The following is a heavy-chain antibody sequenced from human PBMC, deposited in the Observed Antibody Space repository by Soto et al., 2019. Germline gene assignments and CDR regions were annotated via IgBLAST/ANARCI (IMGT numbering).Heavy chain of an antibody. Sequence: PSETLSLTCTASGGSISSYYWSWIRQPPGKGLEWIGYIYYSGSTNYNPSLKSRVTISVDTSKNQFSLKLSSVTAADTAVYYCAKIDKFNPQSSGWANRFDYWGQGTLVTVSS. CDR3: AKIDKFNPQSSGWANRFDY. V-gene: IGHV4-59*01. D-gene: IGHD6-19*01. CDR1: GGSISSYY. J-gene: IGHJ4*02. CDR2: IYYSGST.